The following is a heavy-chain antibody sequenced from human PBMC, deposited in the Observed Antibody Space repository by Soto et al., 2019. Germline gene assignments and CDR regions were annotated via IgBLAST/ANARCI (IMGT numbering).Heavy chain of an antibody. Sequence: GGSLRLSCAASGFTFSSYAMSWVRQAPGKGLEWVSAISGSGGSTYYADSVKGRFTISRDNSKNTLYLQMNSLRAEDTAVYYCAKCSGYLTIYYMDVWGKWTTVTVSS. CDR1: GFTFSSYA. CDR3: AKCSGYLTIYYMDV. D-gene: IGHD5-12*01. CDR2: ISGSGGST. J-gene: IGHJ6*03. V-gene: IGHV3-23*01.